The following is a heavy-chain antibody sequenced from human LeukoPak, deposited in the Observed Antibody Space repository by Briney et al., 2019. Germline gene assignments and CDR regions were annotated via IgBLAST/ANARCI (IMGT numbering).Heavy chain of an antibody. CDR3: AREGYGDPLDY. V-gene: IGHV4-61*02. J-gene: IGHJ4*02. Sequence: SQTLSLTCTVSGGSISSGRYYWSWIRQPAGKGLEWIGRLYTSGSTNYNPSLKSRVTISVDTSNNQCSLKLSSVTAADTAVYYCAREGYGDPLDYWGQGTLVTVSS. CDR2: LYTSGST. D-gene: IGHD4-17*01. CDR1: GGSISSGRYY.